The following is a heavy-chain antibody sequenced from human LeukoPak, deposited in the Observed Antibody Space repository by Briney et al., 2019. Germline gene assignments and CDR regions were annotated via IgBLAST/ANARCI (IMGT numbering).Heavy chain of an antibody. J-gene: IGHJ4*02. CDR1: GYTFTSHY. V-gene: IGHV1-46*01. CDR2: INPRGGRT. Sequence: ASVKVSCKASGYTFTSHYMHWVRQAPGQGLEWMGIINPRGGRTSYAQKFQGRVTMTRDMSTSTVYMELSSLRSEDTAVYYCARGLLAYCGGDCFGLDYWGQGTLVTVSS. D-gene: IGHD2-21*02. CDR3: ARGLLAYCGGDCFGLDY.